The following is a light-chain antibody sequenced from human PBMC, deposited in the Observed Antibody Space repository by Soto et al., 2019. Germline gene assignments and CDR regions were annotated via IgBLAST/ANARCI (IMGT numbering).Light chain of an antibody. CDR3: QQSYRTPIT. CDR2: DAS. J-gene: IGKJ5*01. Sequence: DIQMTQSPSTLSGSVGDRVTITCRASQSISSWLAWYQQKPGKAPKLLIYDASSLESGVPSRFSGSGSGTDFTLTISSLQPEDFATYYCQQSYRTPITFGQGTRLEI. CDR1: QSISSW. V-gene: IGKV1-5*01.